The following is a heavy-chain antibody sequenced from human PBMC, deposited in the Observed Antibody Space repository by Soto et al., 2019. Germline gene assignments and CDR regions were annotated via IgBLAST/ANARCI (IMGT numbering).Heavy chain of an antibody. D-gene: IGHD5-12*01. J-gene: IGHJ6*02. CDR3: ASNGDIVATINYYYYGMDV. V-gene: IGHV1-69*01. Sequence: QVQLVQSGAEVKKPGSSVKVSCKASGGTFSSYAISWVRQAPGQGLEWMGGIIPIFGTANYAQKFQGRVTITADESTSTAYMELSCLRSEDTAVYYCASNGDIVATINYYYYGMDVWGQGTTVTVSS. CDR1: GGTFSSYA. CDR2: IIPIFGTA.